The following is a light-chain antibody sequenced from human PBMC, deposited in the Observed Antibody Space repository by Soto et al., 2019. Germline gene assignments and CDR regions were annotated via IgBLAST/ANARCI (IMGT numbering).Light chain of an antibody. J-gene: IGKJ5*01. CDR2: GAF. CDR3: QQRNIWPPVT. Sequence: EIVLTQSPATLSLSPGERATLSCRASPSVTNYLAWYQQKPGQPPRLLIYGAFNRAAGIPARFSGSGSGTAFTLTISSLETEDSAVYYCQQRNIWPPVTFGQGTRLEIK. V-gene: IGKV3-11*01. CDR1: PSVTNY.